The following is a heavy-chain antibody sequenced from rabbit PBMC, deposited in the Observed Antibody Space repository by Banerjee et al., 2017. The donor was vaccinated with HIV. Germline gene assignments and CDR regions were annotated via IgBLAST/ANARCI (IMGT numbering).Heavy chain of an antibody. V-gene: IGHV1S40*01. CDR3: ARAYGVVGYIYAYKL. D-gene: IGHD6-1*01. J-gene: IGHJ4*01. CDR2: IYAGSSGST. Sequence: QSLEESGGDLVKPGASLTLTCKASGFDLSSNYYICWVRQAPGKGLEWIACIYAGSSGSTYYASWAKGRFTISKTSSTTVTLQMTSLTAADTATYFCARAYGVVGYIYAYKLWGPGTLVTVS. CDR1: GFDLSSNYY.